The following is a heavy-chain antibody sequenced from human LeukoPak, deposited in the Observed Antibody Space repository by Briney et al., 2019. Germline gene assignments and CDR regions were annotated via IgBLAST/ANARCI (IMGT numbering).Heavy chain of an antibody. CDR3: AKDPNVRFLEWVSG. Sequence: PGGSLRLSCAASGFSFSSYGMSWVRQAQGKGLEWVSAISGSGGSTYYADSVKGRLTISRDNSKNTLYLQMNSLRAEDTAVYYCAKDPNVRFLEWVSGWGQGTLVTVSS. D-gene: IGHD3-3*01. CDR2: ISGSGGST. CDR1: GFSFSSYG. V-gene: IGHV3-23*01. J-gene: IGHJ4*02.